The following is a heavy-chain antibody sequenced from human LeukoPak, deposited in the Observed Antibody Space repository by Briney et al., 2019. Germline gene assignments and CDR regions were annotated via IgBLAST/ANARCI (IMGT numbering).Heavy chain of an antibody. Sequence: PSETLSLTCTVSGGSISSYFWSWIRQPPGKGLEWIGSIYYSGSTYYNPSLKSRVTISVDTSKNQFSLKLSSVTAADTAVYYCARGKLTLAHSGSYGGGDYWGQGTLVTVSS. CDR1: GGSISSYF. CDR2: IYYSGST. V-gene: IGHV4-59*08. J-gene: IGHJ4*02. D-gene: IGHD1-26*01. CDR3: ARGKLTLAHSGSYGGGDY.